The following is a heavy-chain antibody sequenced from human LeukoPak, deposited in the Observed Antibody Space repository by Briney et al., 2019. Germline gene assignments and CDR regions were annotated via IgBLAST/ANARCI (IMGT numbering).Heavy chain of an antibody. J-gene: IGHJ4*02. CDR3: ARGRVTAARLVSDPYYFDY. CDR1: GGSISSYY. V-gene: IGHV4-59*12. Sequence: SETLSLTCTVSGGSISSYYWSWIRQPPGKGLEWIGYIYYSGSTNYNPSLKSRVTISVDTFKNQFSLRLSSVTAADTAVYYCARGRVTAARLVSDPYYFDYWGQGTLVTVSS. CDR2: IYYSGST. D-gene: IGHD6-6*01.